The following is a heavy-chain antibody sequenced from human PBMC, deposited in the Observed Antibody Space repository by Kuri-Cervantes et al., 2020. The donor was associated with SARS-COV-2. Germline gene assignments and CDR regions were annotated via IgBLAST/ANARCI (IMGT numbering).Heavy chain of an antibody. CDR3: ARTDFWSGYYVDY. CDR2: ISYDGSNK. CDR1: GFTFSSYW. V-gene: IGHV3-30-3*01. J-gene: IGHJ4*02. D-gene: IGHD3-3*01. Sequence: GESLKISCAASGFTFSSYWMHWVRQAPGKGLEWVAVISYDGSNKYYADSVKGRFTISRDNSKNTLYLQMNSLRAEDTAVYYCARTDFWSGYYVDYWGQGTLVTVSS.